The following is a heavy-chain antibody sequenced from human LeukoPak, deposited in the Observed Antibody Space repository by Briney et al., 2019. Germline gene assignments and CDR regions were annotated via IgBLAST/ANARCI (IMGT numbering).Heavy chain of an antibody. D-gene: IGHD1-7*01. V-gene: IGHV4-61*02. CDR2: IYTSGST. Sequence: PSETLSLTCTVSGGSISSGSYYWSWIRQPAGKGLEWIGRIYTSGSTNYNPSLKSRVTISVDTSKNQFSLKLSSVTAADTAVYYCAGRITGTTPLDYWGQGTLVTVSS. CDR1: GGSISSGSYY. CDR3: AGRITGTTPLDY. J-gene: IGHJ4*02.